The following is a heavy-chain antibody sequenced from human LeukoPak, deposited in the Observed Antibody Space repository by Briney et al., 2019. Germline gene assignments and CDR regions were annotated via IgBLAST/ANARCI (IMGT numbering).Heavy chain of an antibody. Sequence: GGSLRLSCAASGFTFSSYAMRWVRQAPGKGLEWVSAISPSSGTFYADSVKGRFTISRDSSKTILYLQMNSLRAEDAAVYFCAKGSAAGRPYYFDYWGQGTLVTVSS. CDR1: GFTFSSYA. J-gene: IGHJ4*02. D-gene: IGHD6-25*01. CDR3: AKGSAAGRPYYFDY. CDR2: ISPSSGT. V-gene: IGHV3-23*01.